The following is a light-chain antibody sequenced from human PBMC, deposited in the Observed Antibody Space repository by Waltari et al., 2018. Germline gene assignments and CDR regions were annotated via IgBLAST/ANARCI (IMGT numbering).Light chain of an antibody. J-gene: IGKJ4*01. CDR1: QDLTNA. CDR3: QQDFSVPLT. Sequence: IQLTQSQSSLSGFVGDRVTISCRASQDLTNAFAWYQHKLGRAPKLLIYATSKLEGGVPARFRGRGAGTTYTRAIDSRQSDDSASYFCQQDFSVPLTFGGGSKSEI. CDR2: ATS. V-gene: IGKV1-NL1*01.